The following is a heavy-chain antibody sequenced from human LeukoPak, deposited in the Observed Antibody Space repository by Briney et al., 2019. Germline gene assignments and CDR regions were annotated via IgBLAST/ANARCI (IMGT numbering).Heavy chain of an antibody. Sequence: GESLKISCKGSGYRFTNYWIGWVRRMPGKGLEWMGIIYPGDSETRYSPSFQGQVTISADKSISTAYLQWSSLKASDTAMYYCARGLRYYFDYWGQGTLVTVSS. CDR1: GYRFTNYW. J-gene: IGHJ4*02. V-gene: IGHV5-51*01. CDR3: ARGLRYYFDY. D-gene: IGHD4-17*01. CDR2: IYPGDSET.